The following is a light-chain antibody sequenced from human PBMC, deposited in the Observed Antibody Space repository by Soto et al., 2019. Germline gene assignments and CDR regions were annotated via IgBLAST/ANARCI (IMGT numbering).Light chain of an antibody. CDR1: SSDVGGYNY. CDR2: EVS. V-gene: IGLV2-8*01. Sequence: QSALTQPPAASGSPGQSVTISCTGTSSDVGGYNYVSWYQQHPGKAPKLMIYEVSKRPSWVPDRFSVSKSGNTASLTVSGLPAADEAEYYFSSYAGSNNWNFGTGTKLTVL. CDR3: SSYAGSNNWN. J-gene: IGLJ1*01.